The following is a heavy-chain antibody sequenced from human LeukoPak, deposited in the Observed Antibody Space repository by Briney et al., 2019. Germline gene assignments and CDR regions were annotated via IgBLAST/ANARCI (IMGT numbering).Heavy chain of an antibody. CDR3: ARGPGMD. Sequence: PSETLSLTCAVYGGSFSGYYWSWIRQPPGKGLEWIGEINHSGSTNYNPSLKSRVTISVDTSKNQFSLKLSSVTAADTAVYYCARGPGMDWGQGTLVTVSS. D-gene: IGHD1-1*01. V-gene: IGHV4-34*01. J-gene: IGHJ4*02. CDR1: GGSFSGYY. CDR2: INHSGST.